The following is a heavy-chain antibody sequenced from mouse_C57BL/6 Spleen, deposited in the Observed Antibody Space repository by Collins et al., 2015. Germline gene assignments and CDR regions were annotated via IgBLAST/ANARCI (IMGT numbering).Heavy chain of an antibody. V-gene: IGHV9-3*01. CDR2: INTYSGVP. Sequence: QIQLVQSGPELKKPGETVKISCKASGYTFTTYGMSWVKQAPGKGLKWMGWINTYSGVPTYADDFKGRFAFSLETSASTAYLQINNLKNEDTATYFCARTLTTVPPMAMDYWGQGTSVTVSS. D-gene: IGHD1-1*01. CDR1: GYTFTTYG. J-gene: IGHJ4*01. CDR3: ARTLTTVPPMAMDY.